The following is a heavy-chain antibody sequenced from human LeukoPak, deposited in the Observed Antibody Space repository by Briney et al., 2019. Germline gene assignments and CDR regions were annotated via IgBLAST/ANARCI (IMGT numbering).Heavy chain of an antibody. CDR3: ARASETTVVTPIGFDP. Sequence: SQTLSLTCTVSGSSISSGGYYWSWIRQPPGKGLEWIGYIYHSGSTYYNPSLKSRVTISVDRSKNQFSLKLSSVTAADTAVYYCARASETTVVTPIGFDPWGQGTLVTVSS. CDR1: GSSISSGGYY. D-gene: IGHD4-23*01. J-gene: IGHJ5*02. CDR2: IYHSGST. V-gene: IGHV4-30-2*01.